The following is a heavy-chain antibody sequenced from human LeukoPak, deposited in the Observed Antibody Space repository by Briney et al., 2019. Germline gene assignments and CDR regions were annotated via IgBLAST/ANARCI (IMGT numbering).Heavy chain of an antibody. CDR3: SRVGYTYKTRAL. V-gene: IGHV3-66*01. J-gene: IGHJ4*02. D-gene: IGHD5-18*01. Sequence: GGSLRLSCAASGFIVSNNYMFWVRQAPGKGLEWVSAIYSDGRTYYAVSVRGRFTISRDISKSTLYLQMSSLRAEDTAVYFCSRVGYTYKTRALWGQGTLVTVS. CDR2: IYSDGRT. CDR1: GFIVSNNY.